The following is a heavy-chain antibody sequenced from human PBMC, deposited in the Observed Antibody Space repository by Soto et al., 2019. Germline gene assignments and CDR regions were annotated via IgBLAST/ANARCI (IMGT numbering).Heavy chain of an antibody. CDR3: ARQWPMKYYFDY. Sequence: QLQLQESGPGLVKPSETLSLTCTVSGGSISSSSYYWGWIRQPPGKGLEWIGSIYYSGSTYYNPSLKSRVTISVDTSKNQFSLKLSSVTAADTAVYYCARQWPMKYYFDYWGQGTLVTVSS. J-gene: IGHJ4*02. CDR2: IYYSGST. V-gene: IGHV4-39*01. CDR1: GGSISSSSYY. D-gene: IGHD5-12*01.